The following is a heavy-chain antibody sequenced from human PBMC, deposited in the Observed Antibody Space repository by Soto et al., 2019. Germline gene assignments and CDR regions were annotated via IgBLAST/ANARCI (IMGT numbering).Heavy chain of an antibody. V-gene: IGHV4-30-2*01. Sequence: TLSLTCAVSGGSISSGGYSWSWIRQPPGKGLEWIGYIYHSGSTYYNPSLKSRVTISVDRSKNQFSLKLSSVTAADTAVYYCARGEDCSSTSCPNWFDPWGQGTLVTVSS. CDR1: GGSISSGGYS. CDR3: ARGEDCSSTSCPNWFDP. CDR2: IYHSGST. J-gene: IGHJ5*02. D-gene: IGHD2-2*01.